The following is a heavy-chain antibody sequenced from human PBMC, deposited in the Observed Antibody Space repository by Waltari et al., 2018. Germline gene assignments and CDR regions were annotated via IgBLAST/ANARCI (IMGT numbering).Heavy chain of an antibody. CDR1: RFTFSSFA. CDR2: FNYNDERT. Sequence: EVHVLESGGALVQPGGSLRLSCAVSRFTFSSFAMSWVRQAPGTGLRFVASFNYNDERTYYAASVKGRFTISRDNSKNTLFLQMDSLRAEDTATYYCAQDLHALGTYYNPFDHWGQGTLVTVSS. CDR3: AQDLHALGTYYNPFDH. D-gene: IGHD3-10*01. J-gene: IGHJ4*02. V-gene: IGHV3-23*01.